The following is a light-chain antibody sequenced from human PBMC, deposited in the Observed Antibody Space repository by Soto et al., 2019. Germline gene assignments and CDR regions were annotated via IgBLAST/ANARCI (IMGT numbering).Light chain of an antibody. J-gene: IGKJ5*01. CDR1: QSVTSSH. Sequence: DIVLTQSPGTLSLSPGERATLSCRASQSVTSSHLAWYQQRPGQAPRLVIYDASNRATGTPDRFSGSGSGTDFTLTISRLEAEDSAVYFCQQYGRSPFTFGQGTRLEIK. CDR3: QQYGRSPFT. CDR2: DAS. V-gene: IGKV3-20*01.